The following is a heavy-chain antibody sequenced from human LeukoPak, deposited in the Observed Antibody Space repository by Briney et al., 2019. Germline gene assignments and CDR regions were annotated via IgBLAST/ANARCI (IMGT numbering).Heavy chain of an antibody. D-gene: IGHD5-12*01. J-gene: IGHJ4*02. Sequence: SETLFLTCTVSGGSISSYYWSWIRQPPGKGLEWIGYIYYSGSTNYNPSLKSRVTISVDTSKNQFSLKLSSVTAADTAVYYCARAVDIVAEGLDYWGQGTLVTVSS. CDR3: ARAVDIVAEGLDY. CDR2: IYYSGST. V-gene: IGHV4-59*01. CDR1: GGSISSYY.